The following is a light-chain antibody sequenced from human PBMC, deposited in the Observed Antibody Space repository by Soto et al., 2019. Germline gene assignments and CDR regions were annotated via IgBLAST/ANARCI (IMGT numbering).Light chain of an antibody. CDR3: QHYNSYAWT. V-gene: IGKV1-5*01. CDR2: DAS. Sequence: DIQMTQSPSTLSASVGDRVSITCRASQSISSWLAWYQQKPGKAPQLLISDASSLESGVPSRFSGSGSGTEFTLTISSLQPDDFATYYCQHYNSYAWTFGQGTKVDIK. J-gene: IGKJ1*01. CDR1: QSISSW.